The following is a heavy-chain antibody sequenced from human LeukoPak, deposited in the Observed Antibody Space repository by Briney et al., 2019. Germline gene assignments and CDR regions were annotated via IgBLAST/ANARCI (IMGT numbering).Heavy chain of an antibody. CDR1: GFTFSNHA. CDR2: ISNDGSNT. CDR3: ARETVTNHDAFDI. J-gene: IGHJ3*02. D-gene: IGHD4-11*01. V-gene: IGHV3-30-3*01. Sequence: PGGPLRLSCAASGFTFSNHAMHWVRQAPGKGLKWVAVISNDGSNTYYGDSVKGRFTISRDNSKNTLDLQMNSLRAEDTAVYYCARETVTNHDAFDIWGQGAMVTVSS.